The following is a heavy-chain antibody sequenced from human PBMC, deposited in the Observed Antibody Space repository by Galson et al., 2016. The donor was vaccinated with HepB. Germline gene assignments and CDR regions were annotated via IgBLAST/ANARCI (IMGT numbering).Heavy chain of an antibody. V-gene: IGHV3-30*18. CDR3: VKARGFGDHLDAFGL. CDR2: VSYGGTTQ. Sequence: SLRLSCAASGFKFGNYGMHWVRQTPDKRLQWVAVVSYGGTTQFYAGSVRGRFTISRDNVKSTVYLQMNNLRPEDTALYFCVKARGFGDHLDAFGLWGRGTVVIVS. J-gene: IGHJ3*01. D-gene: IGHD4-17*01. CDR1: GFKFGNYG.